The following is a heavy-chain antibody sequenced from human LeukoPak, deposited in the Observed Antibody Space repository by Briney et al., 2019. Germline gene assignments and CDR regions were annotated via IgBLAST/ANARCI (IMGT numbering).Heavy chain of an antibody. D-gene: IGHD3-10*01. V-gene: IGHV3-53*01. CDR3: ATPRGIWGVSLDH. Sequence: GGSLRLSCAASGFTVSSKYMSWVRQAPGKGLEWVSIIYSDGTSYYSDSVKGRFTISRDNSRNTLYLHMNSLRPEDTAVYYCATPRGIWGVSLDHWGQGTVVTVSS. CDR1: GFTVSSKY. CDR2: IYSDGTS. J-gene: IGHJ4*02.